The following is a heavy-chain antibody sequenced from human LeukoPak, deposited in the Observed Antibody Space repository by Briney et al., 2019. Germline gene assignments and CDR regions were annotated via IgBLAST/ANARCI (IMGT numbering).Heavy chain of an antibody. Sequence: QPGGSLRLSCAASGFTFSSYGMHWVRQAPGKGLEWVAFIRYDGSNKYYADSVKGRFTISRDNSKNTLYLQMNSLRAEDTAVYYCAKDRLPTMVRGHNPFDYWGQGTLVTVSS. CDR2: IRYDGSNK. CDR1: GFTFSSYG. D-gene: IGHD3-10*01. V-gene: IGHV3-30*02. J-gene: IGHJ4*02. CDR3: AKDRLPTMVRGHNPFDY.